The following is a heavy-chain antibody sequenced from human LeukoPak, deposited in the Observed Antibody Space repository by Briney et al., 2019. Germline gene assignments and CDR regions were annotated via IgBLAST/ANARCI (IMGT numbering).Heavy chain of an antibody. D-gene: IGHD7-27*01. CDR1: GFIFSSYA. J-gene: IGHJ4*02. V-gene: IGHV3-23*01. Sequence: GGSLRLSCAASGFIFSSYAMTWVRHAPGKGLEWVSGISGSGGSTYYADSVKGRFTISRDNSKSTLYLQMNSVRAEDTAVYYCAKDPNWGRGLYYFDYWGQGTLVTVSS. CDR3: AKDPNWGRGLYYFDY. CDR2: ISGSGGST.